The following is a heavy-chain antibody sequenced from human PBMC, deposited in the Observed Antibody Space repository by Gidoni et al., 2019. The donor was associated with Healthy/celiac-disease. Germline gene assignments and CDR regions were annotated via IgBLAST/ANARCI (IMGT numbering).Heavy chain of an antibody. J-gene: IGHJ4*02. Sequence: QVQLVQSGAEVKKPGASVKVSCKASGYTFTSYDINWVRQATGQGLEWMGWMNPNSGNTGYAQKFQGRVTRTRNTSISTAYMELSSLRSEETAVYYCARDFSGSTSFDYWGQGTLVTVSS. CDR3: ARDFSGSTSFDY. CDR1: GYTFTSYD. V-gene: IGHV1-8*01. CDR2: MNPNSGNT. D-gene: IGHD3-10*01.